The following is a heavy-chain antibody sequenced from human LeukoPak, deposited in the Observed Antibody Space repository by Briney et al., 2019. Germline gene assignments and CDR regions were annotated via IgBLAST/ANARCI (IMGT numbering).Heavy chain of an antibody. V-gene: IGHV4-34*01. CDR3: ARDFWSGYYISGAFDY. CDR2: INHSGST. CDR1: GGSFSGYY. Sequence: PSETLSLTCAVYGGSFSGYYWSWIRQPPGKGLEWIGEINHSGSTNYNPSLKSRVTISVDTSKNQFSLKLSSVTAADTAVYYCARDFWSGYYISGAFDYWGRGTLVTVSS. J-gene: IGHJ4*02. D-gene: IGHD3-3*01.